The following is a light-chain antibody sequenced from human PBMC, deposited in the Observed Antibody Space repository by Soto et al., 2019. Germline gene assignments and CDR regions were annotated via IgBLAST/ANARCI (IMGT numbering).Light chain of an antibody. CDR2: GAS. CDR1: QSVSSSY. CDR3: QQYGSSSLT. J-gene: IGKJ4*01. Sequence: ESVLTQSPGTLSLSNGERATLSCRASQSVSSSYLAWYQQKPGQAPRLLIYGASSRATGIPDRFSGSGSGTDFTLTISRLEPEDFAVYYCQQYGSSSLTFGGGTKVDVK. V-gene: IGKV3-20*01.